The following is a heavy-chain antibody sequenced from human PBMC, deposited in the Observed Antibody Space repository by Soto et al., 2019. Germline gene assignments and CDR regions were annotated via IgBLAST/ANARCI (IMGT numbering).Heavy chain of an antibody. J-gene: IGHJ4*02. CDR2: ISAFNGNI. Sequence: QVQLVQSGAEVKKPGASVKVSCKASVYTFTNYVISWVRQAPGQGIEWMGWISAFNGNIKYTQKFQGRLTMTTDTSTSTVYMELRSLRSDDTAIYYCARDSRGYGLLDYWGQGTLVTVSS. CDR1: VYTFTNYV. V-gene: IGHV1-18*01. CDR3: ARDSRGYGLLDY. D-gene: IGHD3-22*01.